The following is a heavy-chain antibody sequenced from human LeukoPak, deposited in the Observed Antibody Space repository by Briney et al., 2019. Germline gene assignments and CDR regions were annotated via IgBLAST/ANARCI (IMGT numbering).Heavy chain of an antibody. J-gene: IGHJ4*02. CDR3: ARGRY. Sequence: GASVKVSCKASGYTFTSYDINWVRQATGQGLEWMGWMNHNSGNTDYAHNFQGRITMTRNTSKNTAHMEMNLLRSQAPAVSYSARGRYWGQGNLVTVSS. V-gene: IGHV1-8*01. CDR1: GYTFTSYD. CDR2: MNHNSGNT.